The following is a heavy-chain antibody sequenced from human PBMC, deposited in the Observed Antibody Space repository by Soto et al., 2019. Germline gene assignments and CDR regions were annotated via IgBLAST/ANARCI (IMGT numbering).Heavy chain of an antibody. Sequence: GGSLRLSCAASGFIFDDYAMHWVRQAPGKGLEWVAVISGNSGSLGYADSVKGRFTISRDNAKNSLYLQMNRLRAVDTALYYCAKDRYSSSAYYYYGMDAWGQGTTVTVSS. CDR2: ISGNSGSL. CDR3: AKDRYSSSAYYYYGMDA. D-gene: IGHD6-6*01. V-gene: IGHV3-9*01. CDR1: GFIFDDYA. J-gene: IGHJ6*02.